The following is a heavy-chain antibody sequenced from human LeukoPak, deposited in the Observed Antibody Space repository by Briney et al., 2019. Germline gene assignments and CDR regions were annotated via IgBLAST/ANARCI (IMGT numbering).Heavy chain of an antibody. CDR3: ARDKGPGHRRGRYYYYMDV. CDR1: GGTFNRYA. V-gene: IGHV1-69*01. Sequence: ASVKVSCKASGGTFNRYAISWVRQAPGQELEWMGGIVPIFGLADYAQKFQGRVTITADESTSTAYMELTSLRSEDTAVYYCARDKGPGHRRGRYYYYMDVWGRGTTVTVSS. CDR2: IVPIFGLA. J-gene: IGHJ6*03.